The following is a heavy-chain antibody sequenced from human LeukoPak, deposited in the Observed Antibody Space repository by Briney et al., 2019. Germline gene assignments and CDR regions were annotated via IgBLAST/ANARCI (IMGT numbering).Heavy chain of an antibody. CDR3: AREAYCGGDCYSGSSY. J-gene: IGHJ4*02. Sequence: SETLFLTCAVYGGSFSGYYWSWIRQPPGKGLEWIGEINHSGSTNYNPSLKSRVTISVDTSKNQFSLKLSSVTAADTAVYYCAREAYCGGDCYSGSSYWGQGTLVTVSS. V-gene: IGHV4-34*01. D-gene: IGHD2-21*02. CDR2: INHSGST. CDR1: GGSFSGYY.